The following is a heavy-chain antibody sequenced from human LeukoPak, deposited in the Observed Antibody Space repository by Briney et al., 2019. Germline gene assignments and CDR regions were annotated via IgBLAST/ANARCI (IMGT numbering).Heavy chain of an antibody. CDR1: GGSISSSSYY. V-gene: IGHV4-39*07. CDR2: IYYSGST. CDR3: ARDSEKYCSGGSCFQIGY. Sequence: SETLSLTCTASGGSISSSSYYWGWIRQPPGKGLEWIGSIYYSGSTFYNPSLKSRVTISVDTSKNQFSLKLSSVTAADTAVYYCARDSEKYCSGGSCFQIGYWGQGTLVTVSS. J-gene: IGHJ4*02. D-gene: IGHD2-15*01.